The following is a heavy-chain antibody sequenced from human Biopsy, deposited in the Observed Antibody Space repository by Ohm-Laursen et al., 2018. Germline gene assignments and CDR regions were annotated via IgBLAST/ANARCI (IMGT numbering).Heavy chain of an antibody. CDR3: ARWTPEYDSSRYYLNAFDI. CDR1: GGSLSSYY. Sequence: TLSLTCIVSGGSLSSYYWSWIRQPAGAGLERIGRIYSIGSTNYNPSLKIRVTLSMDWSKKQFSLKLSFVTAAVTAVYYCARWTPEYDSSRYYLNAFDIWGQGTKVTVSS. V-gene: IGHV4-4*07. D-gene: IGHD3-22*01. J-gene: IGHJ3*02. CDR2: IYSIGST.